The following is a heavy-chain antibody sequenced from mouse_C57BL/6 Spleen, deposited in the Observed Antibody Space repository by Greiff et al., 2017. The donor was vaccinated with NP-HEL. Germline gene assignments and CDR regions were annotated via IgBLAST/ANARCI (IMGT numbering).Heavy chain of an antibody. D-gene: IGHD1-1*01. CDR1: GFTFSDYG. J-gene: IGHJ4*01. CDR3: SRGRYYYGSSPYYYAMDY. CDR2: ISSGSSTI. Sequence: EVKLVESGGGLVKPGGSLKLSCAASGFTFSDYGMHWVRQAPEKGLEWVAYISSGSSTIYYADTVKGRFTISRDNAKNTLFLQMTRLRSEDTAMYYGSRGRYYYGSSPYYYAMDYWGQGTTVTVSS. V-gene: IGHV5-17*01.